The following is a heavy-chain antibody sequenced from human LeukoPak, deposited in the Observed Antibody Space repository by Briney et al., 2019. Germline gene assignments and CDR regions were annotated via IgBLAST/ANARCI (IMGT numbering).Heavy chain of an antibody. V-gene: IGHV4-34*01. CDR3: ARGGFYCGDDCYVDY. CDR2: INRSGST. CDR1: GGSLSYYY. D-gene: IGHD2-21*02. J-gene: IGHJ4*02. Sequence: SETLSLTCAVYGGSLSYYYWSWIRQSPEKGLEWIGEINRSGSTNYNPSLKSRASISVDTSKNQFSLKLSSVTAADTAVYYCARGGFYCGDDCYVDYWGQGTLVTVSS.